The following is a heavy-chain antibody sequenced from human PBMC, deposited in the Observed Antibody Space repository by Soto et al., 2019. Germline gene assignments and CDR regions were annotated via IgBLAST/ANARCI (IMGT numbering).Heavy chain of an antibody. V-gene: IGHV3-23*01. Sequence: GGSLRLSCAASGFTFSTYAMTWVRQAPGKGLEWVSAISASGGSTYYADSVKGRFTISRDNSKNTLYLQMSRLRAEDTAVYYCAKSAGENIRARAGTHWGLGTLVTVSS. J-gene: IGHJ4*02. D-gene: IGHD1-26*01. CDR2: ISASGGST. CDR3: AKSAGENIRARAGTH. CDR1: GFTFSTYA.